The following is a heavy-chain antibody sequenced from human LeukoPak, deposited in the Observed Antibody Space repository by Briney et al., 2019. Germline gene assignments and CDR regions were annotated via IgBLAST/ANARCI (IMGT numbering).Heavy chain of an antibody. CDR3: ARYCSSTSCPDRASDI. Sequence: GASVKVSCKASGYTFTGYYMHWVRQAPGQGLEWMGWINPNSGGTNYAQKFQGRVTMTRDTSISTAYMELSRLRSDDTAVYYCARYCSSTSCPDRASDIWGQGTMVTVSS. J-gene: IGHJ3*02. CDR2: INPNSGGT. CDR1: GYTFTGYY. D-gene: IGHD2-2*01. V-gene: IGHV1-2*02.